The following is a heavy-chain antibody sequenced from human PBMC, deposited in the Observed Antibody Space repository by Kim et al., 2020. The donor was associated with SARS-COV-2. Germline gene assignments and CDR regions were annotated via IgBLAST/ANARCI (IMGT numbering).Heavy chain of an antibody. CDR3: ARISNDYYDSSGYTDEWYFDY. D-gene: IGHD3-22*01. J-gene: IGHJ4*02. Sequence: ASVKVSCKASGYTFTSYYMHWVRQAPGQGLEWMGIINPSGGSTSYAQKFQGRVTMTRDTSTSTVYMELSSLRSEDTAVYYCARISNDYYDSSGYTDEWYFDYWGQGTLVTVSS. V-gene: IGHV1-46*01. CDR1: GYTFTSYY. CDR2: INPSGGST.